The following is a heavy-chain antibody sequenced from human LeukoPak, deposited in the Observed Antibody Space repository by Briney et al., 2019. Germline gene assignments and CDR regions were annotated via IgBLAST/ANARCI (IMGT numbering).Heavy chain of an antibody. CDR1: GYTFTGYY. CDR3: ASPSNWGPAYYYYYYMDV. CDR2: INPNSGGT. V-gene: IGHV1-2*06. Sequence: ASVKVSCKASGYTFTGYYTHWVRQAPGQGLEWMGRINPNSGGTNYAQKFQGRVTMTRDTSISTAYTELSRLRSDDTAVYYCASPSNWGPAYYYYYYMDVWGKGTTVTVSS. D-gene: IGHD7-27*01. J-gene: IGHJ6*03.